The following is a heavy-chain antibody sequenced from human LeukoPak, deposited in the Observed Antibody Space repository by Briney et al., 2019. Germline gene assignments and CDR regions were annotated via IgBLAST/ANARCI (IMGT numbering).Heavy chain of an antibody. Sequence: SETLSLTCDVSSYSISSGCYWGWIRQSPGKGLEWIGEINHSGSTNYNPSLKSRVTISVDTSKNQFSLKLSSVTAADTAVYYCARSGQMVRGVIIKSMGYWGQGTLVTVSS. CDR2: INHSGST. CDR1: SYSISSGCY. J-gene: IGHJ4*02. D-gene: IGHD3-10*01. V-gene: IGHV4-38-2*01. CDR3: ARSGQMVRGVIIKSMGY.